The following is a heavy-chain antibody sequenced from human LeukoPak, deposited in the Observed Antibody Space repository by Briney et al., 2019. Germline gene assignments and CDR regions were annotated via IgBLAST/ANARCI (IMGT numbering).Heavy chain of an antibody. D-gene: IGHD3-16*02. CDR1: GASMSNYY. V-gene: IGHV5-51*01. CDR3: ARFTGLRLGELSFDY. J-gene: IGHJ4*02. CDR2: IFPGDSDS. Sequence: ETLSLTCNVSGASMSNYYWVWIRQPPGKGLEWMGIIFPGDSDSRYSPSFQGLVTFSADKSISTASLQWSSLQASDTAMYYCARFTGLRLGELSFDYWGQGTLVTVSS.